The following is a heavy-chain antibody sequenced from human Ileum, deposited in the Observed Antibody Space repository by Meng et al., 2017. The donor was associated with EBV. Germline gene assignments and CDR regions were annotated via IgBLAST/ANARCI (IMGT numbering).Heavy chain of an antibody. CDR3: ARDGYSSGSD. V-gene: IGHV4-61*08. CDR1: GRSVSSCGNY. Sequence: QVQLPESGQGLVKTSEALALTCTVSGRSVSSCGNYWSWIRPPPGKGLEWIGYIYNSGSTNYNPSLKSRVTLSVDTSKNQFSLKLSSVTAADPAVYYCARDGYSSGSDWGQGTLVTVSS. D-gene: IGHD6-19*01. CDR2: IYNSGST. J-gene: IGHJ4*02.